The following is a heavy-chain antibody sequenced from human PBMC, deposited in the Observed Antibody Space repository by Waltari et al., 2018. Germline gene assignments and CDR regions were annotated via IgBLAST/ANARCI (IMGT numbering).Heavy chain of an antibody. CDR2: INHSGRT. D-gene: IGHD5-18*01. CDR3: AGGRATAMVTGVVRDFDY. CDR1: GGSFSGYY. Sequence: QVQLQQWGAGLLKPSETLSLTCAVYGGSFSGYYWSWIRQPPGKGLEWIGEINHSGRTNNNPAPSSRVTISVDTSKNQFSLKRSAVTAADTAVYYCAGGRATAMVTGVVRDFDYWGQGTLVTVSS. J-gene: IGHJ4*02. V-gene: IGHV4-34*01.